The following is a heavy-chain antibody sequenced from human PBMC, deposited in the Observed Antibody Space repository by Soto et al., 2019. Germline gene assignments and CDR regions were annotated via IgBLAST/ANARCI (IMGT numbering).Heavy chain of an antibody. CDR1: GGSISSSSYY. CDR2: IYYSGST. CDR3: ARHRGADYGDYVDY. J-gene: IGHJ4*02. V-gene: IGHV4-39*01. D-gene: IGHD4-17*01. Sequence: SETLSLTCTVSGGSISSSSYYWGWIRQPPGKGLEWIGSIYYSGSTYYNPSLKSRVTISVDTSKNQFSLKLSSVTAADTAVYYCARHRGADYGDYVDYWGQGTLVTVLL.